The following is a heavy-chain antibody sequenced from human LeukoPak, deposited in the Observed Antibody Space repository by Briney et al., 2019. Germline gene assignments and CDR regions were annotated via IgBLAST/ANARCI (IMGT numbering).Heavy chain of an antibody. Sequence: GGSLRLSCAASGFTFSSYWMSWVRQAPGKGLEWVANIKQDGSEKYYVDSVKGRFTIPRDNAKNSLYLQMNSLRAEDTAVYYCAGNRILTGYYLFDYWGQGTLVTVSS. V-gene: IGHV3-7*01. D-gene: IGHD3-9*01. CDR2: IKQDGSEK. CDR3: AGNRILTGYYLFDY. J-gene: IGHJ4*02. CDR1: GFTFSSYW.